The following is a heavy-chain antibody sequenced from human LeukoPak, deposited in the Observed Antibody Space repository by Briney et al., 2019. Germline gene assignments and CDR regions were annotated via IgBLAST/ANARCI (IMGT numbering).Heavy chain of an antibody. CDR3: ARSGVQTANSWYIY. V-gene: IGHV1-18*01. Sequence: ASVKVSCKASGYTFTSYGISWVRQAPGQGLEWLGWISAYNGNTNHAERLQDRVTMTTDTSTSTAYMELRSLSSDDTAVYYCARSGVQTANSWYIYWGQGTLVTVSS. CDR1: GYTFTSYG. D-gene: IGHD6-13*01. CDR2: ISAYNGNT. J-gene: IGHJ4*02.